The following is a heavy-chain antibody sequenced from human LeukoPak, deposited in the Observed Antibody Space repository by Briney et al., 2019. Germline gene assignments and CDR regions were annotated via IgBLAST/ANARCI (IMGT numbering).Heavy chain of an antibody. Sequence: PGGSLRLSCAASGFTFRSYPMNWVRQAPGKGLEWVSAISGSGDRTYYADSVKGRFTISRDNSKNILYLQMNGLRAEDTALYYCAREVPNVDYFDYWGQGTLVTVSS. CDR2: ISGSGDRT. V-gene: IGHV3-23*01. CDR3: AREVPNVDYFDY. J-gene: IGHJ4*02. CDR1: GFTFRSYP.